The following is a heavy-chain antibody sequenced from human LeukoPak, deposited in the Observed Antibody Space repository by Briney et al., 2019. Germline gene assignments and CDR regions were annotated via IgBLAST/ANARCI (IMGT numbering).Heavy chain of an antibody. CDR2: ISYDGSNK. Sequence: PGRSLRLSCAASGFTFSSYAMHWVRQAPGKGLEWVAVISYDGSNKYYADSVKGRFTISRDNSKNTLYLQMNSLRAEDTAVYYCARVGKAGNYYYYGMDVWGQGTTATVSS. V-gene: IGHV3-30-3*01. D-gene: IGHD6-19*01. J-gene: IGHJ6*02. CDR1: GFTFSSYA. CDR3: ARVGKAGNYYYYGMDV.